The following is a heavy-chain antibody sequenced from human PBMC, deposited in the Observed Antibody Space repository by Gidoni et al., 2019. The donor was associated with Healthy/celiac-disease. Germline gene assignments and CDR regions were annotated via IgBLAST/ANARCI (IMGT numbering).Heavy chain of an antibody. CDR1: GFTFNSYG. D-gene: IGHD3-9*01. Sequence: QVRLVESGGGVVQPGRSLRLSCAASGFTFNSYGMHWVRQAPGKGLGWVAVISYDGSNKYYADSVKGRFTISRDNSKNTLYLQMNSLRAEDTAVYYCAKDLFYHARNYDYGMDVWGQGTTVTVSS. V-gene: IGHV3-30*18. J-gene: IGHJ6*02. CDR2: ISYDGSNK. CDR3: AKDLFYHARNYDYGMDV.